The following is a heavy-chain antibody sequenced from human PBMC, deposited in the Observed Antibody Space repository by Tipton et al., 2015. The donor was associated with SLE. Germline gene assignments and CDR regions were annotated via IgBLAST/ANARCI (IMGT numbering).Heavy chain of an antibody. CDR1: TGSISSSRYC. D-gene: IGHD4-17*01. Sequence: TLSLTCTVSTGSISSSRYCWGWIRQPPGKGLEWIGSICYSGTTYYNPSLKSRVTISVQTSKRQFSLNLSSVTAADTAVYFCARSDGDYKVDYWGQGTLVTVSS. CDR2: ICYSGTT. V-gene: IGHV4-39*07. CDR3: ARSDGDYKVDY. J-gene: IGHJ4*02.